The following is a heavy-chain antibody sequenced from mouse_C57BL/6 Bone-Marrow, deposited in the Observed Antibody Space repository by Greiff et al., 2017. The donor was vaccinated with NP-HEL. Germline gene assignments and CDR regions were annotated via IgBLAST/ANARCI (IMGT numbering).Heavy chain of an antibody. CDR3: ARNPITTVVAAYYFDY. CDR2: INPSTGGT. J-gene: IGHJ2*01. Sequence: EVKLMESGPELVKPGASVKISCKASGYSFTGYYMNWVKQSPEKSLEWIGEINPSTGGTTYNQKFKAKATLTVDKSSSTAYMQLKSLTSEDSAVYYCARNPITTVVAAYYFDYWGQGTTLTVSS. CDR1: GYSFTGYY. D-gene: IGHD1-1*01. V-gene: IGHV1-42*01.